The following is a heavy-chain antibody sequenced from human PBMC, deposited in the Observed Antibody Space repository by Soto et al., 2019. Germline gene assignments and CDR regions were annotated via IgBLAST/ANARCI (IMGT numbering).Heavy chain of an antibody. D-gene: IGHD1-26*01. Sequence: GGSLRLSCGTYGLTFTNYWMSWVRQAPGKGLEWVANIKQDEIEKNYLDSVKGRFTISRDNAKNSLYLQMNSLTVEDTAVYYCARAGELLQAFDYWGQGTLVTVSS. CDR1: GLTFTNYW. CDR2: IKQDEIEK. J-gene: IGHJ4*02. V-gene: IGHV3-7*01. CDR3: ARAGELLQAFDY.